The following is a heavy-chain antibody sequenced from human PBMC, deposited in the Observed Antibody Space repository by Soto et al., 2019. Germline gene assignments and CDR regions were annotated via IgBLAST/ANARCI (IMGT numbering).Heavy chain of an antibody. D-gene: IGHD1-1*01. J-gene: IGHJ4*02. CDR3: ARGWTFDL. V-gene: IGHV3-23*01. CDR2: INGGGDST. Sequence: SLRLSCAASGFTFSSYAMSWVRQAPGKGPEWVSGINGGGDSTYFADSVRGRFTISRDNSKNTLSLQMNGLRAEDTAVYYCARGWTFDLWGQGTLVTVSS. CDR1: GFTFSSYA.